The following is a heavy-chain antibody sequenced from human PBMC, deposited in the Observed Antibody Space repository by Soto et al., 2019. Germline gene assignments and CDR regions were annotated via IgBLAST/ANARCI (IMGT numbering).Heavy chain of an antibody. CDR3: ARDLSWGSNWYYYMDV. V-gene: IGHV3-48*01. D-gene: IGHD7-27*01. Sequence: PGGSLRLSCAVSGFTFHNFAMSWVRQAPGKGLEWVSYISSSSSVIDYADSVKGRFTVSRDNARNSLYLQMNSLRAEDTAVYYCARDLSWGSNWYYYMDVWGKGTTVTVSS. J-gene: IGHJ6*03. CDR2: ISSSSSVI. CDR1: GFTFHNFA.